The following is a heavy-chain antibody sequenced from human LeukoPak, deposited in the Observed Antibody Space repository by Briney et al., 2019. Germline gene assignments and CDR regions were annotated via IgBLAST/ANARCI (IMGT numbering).Heavy chain of an antibody. Sequence: GASLQISCKGSGSSFTSYWIGWVRPMPGKGLEWMGIIYPGDSDTRYSPSFQGQVTISANKSISTAYLQWSSLKASDTAMYYCARRYSSSWYDVDYWGQGTLVTVSS. CDR2: IYPGDSDT. D-gene: IGHD6-13*01. CDR1: GSSFTSYW. J-gene: IGHJ4*02. V-gene: IGHV5-51*01. CDR3: ARRYSSSWYDVDY.